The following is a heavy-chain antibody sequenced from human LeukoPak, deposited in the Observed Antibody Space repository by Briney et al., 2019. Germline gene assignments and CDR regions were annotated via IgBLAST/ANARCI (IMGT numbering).Heavy chain of an antibody. CDR1: GGSISSYY. Sequence: SETLSLTCTVSGGSISSYYWSWIRQPAGKGLEWIGRIYTSGCTNYNPSLKSRVTISVDTSKNQFSLKLSSVTAADTAVYYCARGRSIAVAGRRWFDPWGQGTLVTVSS. J-gene: IGHJ5*02. V-gene: IGHV4-4*07. CDR3: ARGRSIAVAGRRWFDP. D-gene: IGHD6-19*01. CDR2: IYTSGCT.